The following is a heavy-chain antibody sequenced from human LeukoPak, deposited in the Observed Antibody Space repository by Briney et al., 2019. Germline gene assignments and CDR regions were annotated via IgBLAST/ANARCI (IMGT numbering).Heavy chain of an antibody. V-gene: IGHV4-59*08. D-gene: IGHD5-18*01. Sequence: SETLSLTCTVSGGSISSYYWSWIRQPPGKGLEWIGYIYYSGSTNYNPSLKSRVTISVDTSKNQFSLKLSSVTAADTAVYYCARRGSLVYSYGLYYFDYWGQGTLVTVSS. CDR2: IYYSGST. CDR3: ARRGSLVYSYGLYYFDY. CDR1: GGSISSYY. J-gene: IGHJ4*02.